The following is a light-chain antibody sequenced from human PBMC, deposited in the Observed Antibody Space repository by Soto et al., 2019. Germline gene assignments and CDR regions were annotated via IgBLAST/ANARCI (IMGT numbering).Light chain of an antibody. V-gene: IGKV1-39*01. CDR3: QQSYSSPET. Sequence: DIQMTQSPSSLSASVGDRVTITCRASQSIDNYLNWYQQKPGKAPNLLIYAASTLLSGVPSRFSRRGSGTHFTLTISSLQPEDFATYYCQQSYSSPETFGQGTKVEIK. CDR1: QSIDNY. J-gene: IGKJ1*01. CDR2: AAS.